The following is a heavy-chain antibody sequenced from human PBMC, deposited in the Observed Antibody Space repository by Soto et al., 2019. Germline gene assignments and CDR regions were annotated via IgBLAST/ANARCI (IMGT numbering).Heavy chain of an antibody. Sequence: QVQLQESGPGLVKPSQTLSLTCTVSGGSISSGGYYWSWIRQHPGKGLEWIGYIYYSGSTYYNPSLKTRVTLSVDTSKNQFSLKLSSVTAADTAVYYCARDLHPDYYDSSGPSWGQGTMVTVSS. CDR1: GGSISSGGYY. CDR3: ARDLHPDYYDSSGPS. CDR2: IYYSGST. D-gene: IGHD3-22*01. V-gene: IGHV4-31*03. J-gene: IGHJ3*01.